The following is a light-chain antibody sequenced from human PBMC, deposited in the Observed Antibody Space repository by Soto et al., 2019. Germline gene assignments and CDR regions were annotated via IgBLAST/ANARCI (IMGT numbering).Light chain of an antibody. V-gene: IGKV1-5*01. CDR1: QSISSW. Sequence: DIQMTQSPSTLSASVGDRVTITCRASQSISSWWAWYQQKPGKAPKLLIYDASSLESGVPSRFSGSGSGTELTLTISSLQPDDFATYYCQQYNSYSPTFGQGTKLEIK. J-gene: IGKJ2*01. CDR2: DAS. CDR3: QQYNSYSPT.